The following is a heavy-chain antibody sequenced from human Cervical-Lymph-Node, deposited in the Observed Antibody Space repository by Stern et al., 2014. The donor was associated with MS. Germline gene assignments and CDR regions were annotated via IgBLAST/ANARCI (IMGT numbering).Heavy chain of an antibody. V-gene: IGHV3-30*03. CDR2: ISYDGSNK. J-gene: IGHJ6*02. CDR1: GFTFSSYG. Sequence: QEQLVQSGGGVVQPGRSLRLSCAASGFTFSSYGMHWVRQAPGKGLEWVAVISYDGSNKYYADSVKGRFTISRDNSKNTLYLQMNSLRAEDTAVYYCARRDRIFGVVITEGMDVWGQGTTVTVSS. CDR3: ARRDRIFGVVITEGMDV. D-gene: IGHD3-3*01.